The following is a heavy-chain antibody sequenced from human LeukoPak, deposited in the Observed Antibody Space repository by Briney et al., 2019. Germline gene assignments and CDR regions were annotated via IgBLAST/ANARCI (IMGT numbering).Heavy chain of an antibody. V-gene: IGHV4-59*08. J-gene: IGHJ4*02. Sequence: SETLSLTCTVSGCSISSYYWSWIRQPPGKGLEWIGYIYYSGSTNYNVSLKNRVTISVDTSTNPCSLKLSSVTAADTAVYYCARRSSEFDNWGQGTLVTVSS. D-gene: IGHD3-10*01. CDR3: ARRSSEFDN. CDR1: GCSISSYY. CDR2: IYYSGST.